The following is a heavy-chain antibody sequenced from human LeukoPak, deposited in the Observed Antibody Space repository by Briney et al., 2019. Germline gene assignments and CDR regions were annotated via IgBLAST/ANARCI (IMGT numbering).Heavy chain of an antibody. V-gene: IGHV3-9*01. D-gene: IGHD2-15*01. CDR3: ATDIVVVVAATDY. CDR2: INWNSDSI. J-gene: IGHJ4*02. CDR1: GFTFDDYA. Sequence: GGSLRLSCAVSGFTFDDYAMHWVRQVPGKGLEWVSGINWNSDSIGYADSVKGRFTTSRDNAKNSLYLQMNSLRAEDTAVYYCATDIVVVVAATDYWGQGTLVTVSS.